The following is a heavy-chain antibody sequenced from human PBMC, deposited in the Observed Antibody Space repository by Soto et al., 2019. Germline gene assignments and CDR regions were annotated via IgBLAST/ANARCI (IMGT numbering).Heavy chain of an antibody. CDR3: ARARLGYCSGGSCYSIHY. CDR1: GGTFSSYA. CDR2: IIPIFGTA. Sequence: RASVKVSCKASGGTFSSYAISWVRQAPGQGLEWMGGIIPIFGTANYAQKFQGRVTITADESTSTAYMELSSLRSEDTAVYYCARARLGYCSGGSCYSIHYWGQGTLVTVSS. D-gene: IGHD2-15*01. V-gene: IGHV1-69*13. J-gene: IGHJ4*02.